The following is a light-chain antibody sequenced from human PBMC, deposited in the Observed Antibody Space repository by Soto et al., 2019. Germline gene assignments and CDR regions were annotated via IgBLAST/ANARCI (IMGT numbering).Light chain of an antibody. Sequence: DIQMTQSPSSLSASVGDRVTITCRASQGISNNLAWYQQKPGKVPSLLIYAASTLQSGVPSRFSGSGSGTDCTLTVSGLQPEDVGTYYWQKYNSVPTWMFGQGTKVEIK. V-gene: IGKV1-27*01. J-gene: IGKJ1*01. CDR3: QKYNSVPTWM. CDR2: AAS. CDR1: QGISNN.